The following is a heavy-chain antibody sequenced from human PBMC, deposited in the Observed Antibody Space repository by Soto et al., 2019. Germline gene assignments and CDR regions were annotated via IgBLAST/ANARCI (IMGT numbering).Heavy chain of an antibody. CDR3: AKDGTTTYYDFWSGYSPNYYFDY. V-gene: IGHV3-30*18. Sequence: PGGSLRLSCAASGFTFSSYGMHWVRQAPGKGLEWVAVISYDGSNKYYADSVKGRFTISRDNSKNTLYLQMNSLRAEDTAVYYCAKDGTTTYYDFWSGYSPNYYFDYWGQGTLVTVSS. CDR2: ISYDGSNK. CDR1: GFTFSSYG. D-gene: IGHD3-3*01. J-gene: IGHJ4*02.